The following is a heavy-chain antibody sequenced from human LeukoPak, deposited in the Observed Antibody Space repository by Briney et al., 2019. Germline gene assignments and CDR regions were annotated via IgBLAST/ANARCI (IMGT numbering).Heavy chain of an antibody. J-gene: IGHJ4*02. CDR3: ARGFYGAGSHFDY. D-gene: IGHD3-10*01. V-gene: IGHV4-59*12. CDR1: GGSISSYY. CDR2: IFRTGHT. Sequence: KTSETLSLTCTVSGGSISSYYWSWIRQPPGKGLEWIGYIFRTGHTSYNPSLKSRVTISVDMSKNHLSLRLTSVTAADTAVYYCARGFYGAGSHFDYWGQGTLVTVSS.